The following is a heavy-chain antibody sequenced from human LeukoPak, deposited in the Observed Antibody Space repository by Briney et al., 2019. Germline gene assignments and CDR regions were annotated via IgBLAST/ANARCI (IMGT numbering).Heavy chain of an antibody. J-gene: IGHJ4*02. Sequence: ASVKVSCKASGGTSSSYAISWVRQAPGQGLEWMGGIIPTFGTANYAQKFQGRVTITADESTSTAYMELSSLRSEDTAVYYCASDVHSTADPYDYWGQGTLVTVSS. V-gene: IGHV1-69*13. CDR3: ASDVHSTADPYDY. CDR1: GGTSSSYA. CDR2: IIPTFGTA. D-gene: IGHD2-2*01.